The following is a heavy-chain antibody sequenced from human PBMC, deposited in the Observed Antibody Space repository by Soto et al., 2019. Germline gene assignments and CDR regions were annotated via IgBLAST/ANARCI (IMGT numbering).Heavy chain of an antibody. V-gene: IGHV4-61*01. CDR2: IFYTGTT. J-gene: IGHJ4*02. D-gene: IGHD3-22*01. CDR1: GDSVSGGSYY. Sequence: SETLSLTCTVSGDSVSGGSYYWSWLRQPPRKELEWIGYIFYTGTTNYNPSLKGRVTMSVDTSKNQFSLKLTSVTAADTAVYYCARATLFYLDGSGFYPHWGQGALVTVSS. CDR3: ARATLFYLDGSGFYPH.